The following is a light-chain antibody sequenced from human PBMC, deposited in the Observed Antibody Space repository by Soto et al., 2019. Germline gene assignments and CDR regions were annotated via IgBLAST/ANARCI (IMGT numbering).Light chain of an antibody. CDR2: GAS. J-gene: IGKJ5*01. Sequence: DIQMTQSPSSLSASVGDRVTITCRASQSISRYLNWYQQKPGKAPKILIXGASSLQSGVPSRFSGNESGTDFTLTISSLQTEDVGTYYCQQSYSTPPITFGQGTRLEN. CDR3: QQSYSTPPIT. V-gene: IGKV1-39*01. CDR1: QSISRY.